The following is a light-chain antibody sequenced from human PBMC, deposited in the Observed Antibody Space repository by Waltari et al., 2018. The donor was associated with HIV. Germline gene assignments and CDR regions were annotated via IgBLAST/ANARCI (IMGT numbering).Light chain of an antibody. CDR2: TNN. CDR3: AVWDDSLNGWV. CDR1: STNIGANT. V-gene: IGLV1-44*01. Sequence: QSVVTQPPSASGTPGQRVTISCSGSSTNIGANTVYWYQQLPGTAPKLLIYTNNQRPSGVPDRFSGSKSGTSASLAISGLQSEDEADYYCAVWDDSLNGWVFGGGTKLTVL. J-gene: IGLJ3*02.